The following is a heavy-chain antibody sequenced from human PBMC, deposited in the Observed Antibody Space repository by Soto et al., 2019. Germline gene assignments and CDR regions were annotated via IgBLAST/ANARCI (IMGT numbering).Heavy chain of an antibody. Sequence: ASVKVSCKASGYTFTSYYMHWVRQAPRQGLEWMGIINPSGGSTSYAQKFQGRVTMTRDTSTSTVYMELSSLRSEDTAVYYCARAFHLDYYDSSAPVFDIWGQGTMVTVSS. J-gene: IGHJ3*02. D-gene: IGHD3-22*01. CDR3: ARAFHLDYYDSSAPVFDI. CDR2: INPSGGST. V-gene: IGHV1-46*01. CDR1: GYTFTSYY.